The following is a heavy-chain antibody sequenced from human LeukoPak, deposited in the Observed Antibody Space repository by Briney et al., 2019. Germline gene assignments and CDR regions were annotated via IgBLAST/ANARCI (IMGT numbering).Heavy chain of an antibody. D-gene: IGHD5-24*01. Sequence: SETLSLTCTVSGGSISGYYWSWIRQPPGKGLEWIGYIFYSGSTNYNPSLKSRVTLSVDTPKNQFSLKLSSVTAADTAVYYCARHGRDGYNYGPVVYYWGQGTLVTVSS. CDR1: GGSISGYY. CDR3: ARHGRDGYNYGPVVYY. J-gene: IGHJ4*02. CDR2: IFYSGST. V-gene: IGHV4-59*08.